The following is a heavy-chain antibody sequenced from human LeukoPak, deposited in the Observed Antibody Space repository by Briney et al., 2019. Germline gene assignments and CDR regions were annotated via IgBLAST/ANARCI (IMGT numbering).Heavy chain of an antibody. CDR3: ARPRTSGSSFDAFDI. Sequence: GESLKISCKGSGYTFTSFWIAWVRQMPGKGLEWMGIIYPGDSDTRYSPSFQGQVTISADKSISTAYLQWGSLKASDTAMYYCARPRTSGSSFDAFDIWGQGTMVTVSS. CDR2: IYPGDSDT. D-gene: IGHD1-7*01. CDR1: GYTFTSFW. V-gene: IGHV5-51*01. J-gene: IGHJ3*02.